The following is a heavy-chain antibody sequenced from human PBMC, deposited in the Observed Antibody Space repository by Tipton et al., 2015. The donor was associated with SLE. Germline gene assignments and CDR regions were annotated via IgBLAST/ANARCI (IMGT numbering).Heavy chain of an antibody. D-gene: IGHD3-9*01. CDR2: IYYSGST. CDR3: ARLYYDILTGSSRDWYFDY. CDR1: GGSISSYY. J-gene: IGHJ4*02. V-gene: IGHV4-39*07. Sequence: TLSLTCAVSGGSISSYYWSWIRQPPGKGLEYIGSIYYSGSTYYNPSLKSRVTISVDTSKNQFSLKLSSVTAADTAVYYCARLYYDILTGSSRDWYFDYWGQGTLVTVSS.